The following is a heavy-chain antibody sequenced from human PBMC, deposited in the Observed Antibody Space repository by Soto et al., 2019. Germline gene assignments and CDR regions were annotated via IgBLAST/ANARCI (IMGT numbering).Heavy chain of an antibody. CDR1: GFTFSDYQ. CDR3: ARDLRQLLSHNYYYYYLDV. Sequence: VHLVESGGGLVKPGGSLRLSCAASGFTFSDYQMSWIRQAPGKGLEWVSYIGSSGLSVYYEDSVKGRFTISRDNANTSLYLEMNSLRAEDSAVYYCARDLRQLLSHNYYYYYLDVWGKGTTVSVSS. CDR2: IGSSGLSV. J-gene: IGHJ6*03. V-gene: IGHV3-11*01. D-gene: IGHD2-2*01.